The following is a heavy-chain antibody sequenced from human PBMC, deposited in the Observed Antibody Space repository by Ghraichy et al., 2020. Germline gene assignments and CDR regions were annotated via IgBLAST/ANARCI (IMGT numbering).Heavy chain of an antibody. V-gene: IGHV1-8*01. CDR2: MNPNSGNT. CDR3: ARGYDSSGYYWGYYYYGMDV. J-gene: IGHJ6*02. Sequence: ASVKVSCKASGYTFTSYDINWVRQATGQGLEWMGWMNPNSGNTGYAQKFQGRVTMTRNTSISTAYMELSSLRSEDTAVYYCARGYDSSGYYWGYYYYGMDVWGQGTTVTVSS. D-gene: IGHD3-22*01. CDR1: GYTFTSYD.